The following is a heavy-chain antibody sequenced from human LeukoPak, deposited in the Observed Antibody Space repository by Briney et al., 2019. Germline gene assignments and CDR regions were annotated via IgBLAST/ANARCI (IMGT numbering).Heavy chain of an antibody. CDR3: ARGSYYFDY. CDR1: GFTFSSYG. D-gene: IGHD1-26*01. Sequence: GGSLRLSCAASGFTFSSYGMHWVRQAPGKGLEWVAVISYDGSNKYYGDSVKGRSTISRDNSKNTMYLQMNSLRAEDTAVYYCARGSYYFDYWGQGTLVTVSS. V-gene: IGHV3-30*03. CDR2: ISYDGSNK. J-gene: IGHJ4*02.